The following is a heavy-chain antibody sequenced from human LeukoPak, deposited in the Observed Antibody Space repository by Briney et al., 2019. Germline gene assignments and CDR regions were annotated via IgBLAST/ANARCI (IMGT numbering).Heavy chain of an antibody. D-gene: IGHD3-10*01. Sequence: PGGSLRLSCAASGFTFSSYAMSWVRQAPGKGLEWVSAISGSGGSTYYADSVKGRFTISRDNSKNTLYLQMNSLRAEDTAVYYCAKSLRITMVRGVIITGDDAFDIWGQGTMVTVSS. V-gene: IGHV3-23*01. CDR3: AKSLRITMVRGVIITGDDAFDI. J-gene: IGHJ3*02. CDR2: ISGSGGST. CDR1: GFTFSSYA.